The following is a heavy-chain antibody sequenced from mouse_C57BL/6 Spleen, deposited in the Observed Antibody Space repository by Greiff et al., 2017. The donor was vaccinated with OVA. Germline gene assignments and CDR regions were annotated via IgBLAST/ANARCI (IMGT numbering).Heavy chain of an antibody. D-gene: IGHD2-1*01. V-gene: IGHV5-4*01. CDR2: ISDGGSYT. Sequence: EVHLVESGGGLVKPGGSLKLSCAASGFTFSSYAMSWVRQTPEKRLEWVATISDGGSYTYYPDNVKGRFTISRDNAKNNLYLQMSHLKSEDTAMYYCARVVTTAYWGQGTLVTVSA. J-gene: IGHJ3*01. CDR1: GFTFSSYA. CDR3: ARVVTTAY.